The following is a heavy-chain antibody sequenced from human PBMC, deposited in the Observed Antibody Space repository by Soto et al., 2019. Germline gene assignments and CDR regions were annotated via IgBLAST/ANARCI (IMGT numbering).Heavy chain of an antibody. CDR1: GFTFSSYG. Sequence: PGGSLRLSCAASGFTFSSYGMHWVRQAPGKGLEWVAVISYDGSNKYYADSVKGRFTISRDNSKNTLYLQMNSLRAEDTAVYYCANCYAGQQLVLDYWGQGTLVTVSS. D-gene: IGHD6-13*01. V-gene: IGHV3-30*18. CDR3: ANCYAGQQLVLDY. J-gene: IGHJ4*02. CDR2: ISYDGSNK.